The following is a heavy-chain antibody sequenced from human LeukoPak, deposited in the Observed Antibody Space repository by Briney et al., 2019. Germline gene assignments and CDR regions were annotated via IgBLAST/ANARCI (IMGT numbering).Heavy chain of an antibody. D-gene: IGHD1-26*01. CDR1: GGTFGSYA. J-gene: IGHJ5*02. Sequence: SVKVSCKASGGTFGSYAISWVRQAPGQGLEWMGGIIPIFGTANYAQKFQGRVTITADESTSTAYVELSSLRSEDTAVYYCARDPQLPQPGRLGPWGQGTLVTVSS. CDR3: ARDPQLPQPGRLGP. V-gene: IGHV1-69*13. CDR2: IIPIFGTA.